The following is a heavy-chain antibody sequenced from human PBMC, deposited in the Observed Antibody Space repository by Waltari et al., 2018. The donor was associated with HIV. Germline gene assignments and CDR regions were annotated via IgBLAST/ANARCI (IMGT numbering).Heavy chain of an antibody. D-gene: IGHD5-18*01. CDR1: GYTFTTYA. V-gene: IGHV1-18*01. CDR2: IGAYNGDT. CDR3: ASGYTYGYEIFDY. Sequence: QVQLVQSGAEVKKPGASVKVYCKASGYTFTTYASSWVRQAPGGCVEWMGWIGAYNGDTNYAQTLQDRVSMTTDTSTSPAYMELRSLSSDDTAIYYCASGYTYGYEIFDYWGQGTLVTVSS. J-gene: IGHJ4*02.